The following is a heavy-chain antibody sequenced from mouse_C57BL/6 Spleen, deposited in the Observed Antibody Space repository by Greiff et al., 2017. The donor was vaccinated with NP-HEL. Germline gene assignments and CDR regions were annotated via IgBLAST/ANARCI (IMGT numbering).Heavy chain of an antibody. D-gene: IGHD2-1*01. J-gene: IGHJ3*01. V-gene: IGHV1-69*01. CDR3: ARTEGNYDWFAY. CDR1: GYTFTSYW. CDR2: IDPSDSYT. Sequence: QVQLQQPGAELVMPGASVKLSCKASGYTFTSYWMHWVKQRPGQGLEWIGEIDPSDSYTNYNQKFKGKSTLTVDKSSSTAYMQRSSLTSEDSAVYYCARTEGNYDWFAYWGQGTLVTVSA.